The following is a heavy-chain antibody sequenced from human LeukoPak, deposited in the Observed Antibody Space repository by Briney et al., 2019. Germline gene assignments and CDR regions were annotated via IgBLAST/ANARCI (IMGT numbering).Heavy chain of an antibody. CDR3: TYYDSSGHYFGLFFGFDY. V-gene: IGHV3-23*01. D-gene: IGHD3-22*01. J-gene: IGHJ4*02. Sequence: PGGTLRLSCAASGFTFSSYGMSWVRQAPGKGLEWVSAISGSGGSTYYADSVKGRFTISRDNSKNTLYLQMNSLRAEDTAVYYCTYYDSSGHYFGLFFGFDYWGQGTLVTVSS. CDR2: ISGSGGST. CDR1: GFTFSSYG.